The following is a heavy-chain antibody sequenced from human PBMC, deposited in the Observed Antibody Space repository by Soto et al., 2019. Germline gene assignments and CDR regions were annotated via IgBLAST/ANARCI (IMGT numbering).Heavy chain of an antibody. D-gene: IGHD5-18*01. V-gene: IGHV2-5*02. CDR3: AHRRAERLQVWSTYYFDY. J-gene: IGHJ4*02. CDR2: IYWDDDK. CDR1: GFSLSTSGVG. Sequence: QITLKESGPTLVKPTQTLTLTCTFSGFSLSTSGVGVGWIRQSPGKALEWLALIYWDDDKRYSPSLKSRLTITKDTSKNQVVLTMTNMDPVDTATYYCAHRRAERLQVWSTYYFDYWGQGTLVTVSS.